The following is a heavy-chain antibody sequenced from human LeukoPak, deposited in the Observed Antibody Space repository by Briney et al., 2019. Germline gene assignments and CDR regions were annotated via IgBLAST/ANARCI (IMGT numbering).Heavy chain of an antibody. J-gene: IGHJ4*02. CDR2: ISDTGGNT. CDR1: GFTFSTYA. V-gene: IGHV3-23*01. D-gene: IGHD1/OR15-1a*01. CDR3: AKGRTNDY. Sequence: GGSLRLSCAASGFTFSTYAMSWVRQTPERGLEWVSAISDTGGNTFYADSVKGRFTISRDNSKNTLYLQMNSLRAEDKAIYYCAKGRTNDYWGQGTLVTVSS.